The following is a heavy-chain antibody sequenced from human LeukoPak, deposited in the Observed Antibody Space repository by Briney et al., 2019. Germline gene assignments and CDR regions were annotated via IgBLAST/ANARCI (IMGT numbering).Heavy chain of an antibody. J-gene: IGHJ3*01. Sequence: PGGSLRLSCAASGFTFSTYNMNWVRQAPGKGLEWVSYISTGSASVCYADSVKGRFTISRDNAKNSLYLQMNSLRAEDTAVYYCARGVVTANGAFDVWGQGTTVTVSS. CDR1: GFTFSTYN. D-gene: IGHD2-21*02. CDR2: ISTGSASV. CDR3: ARGVVTANGAFDV. V-gene: IGHV3-48*01.